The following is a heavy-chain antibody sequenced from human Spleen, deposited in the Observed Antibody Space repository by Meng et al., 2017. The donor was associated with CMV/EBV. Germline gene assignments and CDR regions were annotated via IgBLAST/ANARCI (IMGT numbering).Heavy chain of an antibody. D-gene: IGHD3-10*01. Sequence: YGISWVRQAPGQGLEWMGWISAYNGNTNYAQKLQGRVTMTTDTSTSTAYMELRSLRSDDTAVYYCARDGGNRYGSGSYYKRGGMDVWGQGTTVTVSS. CDR3: ARDGGNRYGSGSYYKRGGMDV. V-gene: IGHV1-18*01. CDR1: YG. CDR2: ISAYNGNT. J-gene: IGHJ6*02.